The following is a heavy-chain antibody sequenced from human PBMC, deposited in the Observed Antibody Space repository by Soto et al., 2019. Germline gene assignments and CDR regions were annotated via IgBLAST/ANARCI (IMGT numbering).Heavy chain of an antibody. J-gene: IGHJ5*02. D-gene: IGHD2-2*02. CDR3: ASYINWFDP. V-gene: IGHV4-39*01. Sequence: SETLSLTCTVSGGSISSSSYYWGWIRQPPGKGLEWIESIYYSGSTYYNPSLKSRVTISVDTSKNQFSLKLSSVTAADTAVYYCASYINWFDPWGQGTLVTVSS. CDR1: GGSISSSSYY. CDR2: IYYSGST.